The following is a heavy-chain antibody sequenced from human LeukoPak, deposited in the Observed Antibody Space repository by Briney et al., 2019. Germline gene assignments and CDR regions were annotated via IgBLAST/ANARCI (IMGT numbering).Heavy chain of an antibody. CDR3: AKTYRSGCFDY. D-gene: IGHD6-19*01. CDR1: GDSMTSGSYY. V-gene: IGHV4-39*01. CDR2: VYYSGST. J-gene: IGHJ4*02. Sequence: SETLSLTCSVSGDSMTSGSYYWGWVRQPPGKGLEWIGSVYYSGSTLSNPSLKSRVTISIDTSKKQFSPNLSSVTAADTAVYFCAKTYRSGCFDYWGQGTLVTVSP.